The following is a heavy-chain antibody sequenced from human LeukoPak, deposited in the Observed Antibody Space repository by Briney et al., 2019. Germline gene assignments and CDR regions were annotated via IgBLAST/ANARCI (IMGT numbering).Heavy chain of an antibody. CDR2: IRSKTYGGTT. CDR3: TTEGSIWFGQSRVIDY. J-gene: IGHJ4*02. CDR1: GSTSGDDA. V-gene: IGHV3-49*03. Sequence: GGSLRLSCTASGSTSGDDALNWFRQAPGKGLEWVGFIRSKTYGGTTEYAASVKGRFTISRDDSKSIAYLQMNSLKTEDTAVYYCTTEGSIWFGQSRVIDYWGQGTLVTVSS. D-gene: IGHD3-10*01.